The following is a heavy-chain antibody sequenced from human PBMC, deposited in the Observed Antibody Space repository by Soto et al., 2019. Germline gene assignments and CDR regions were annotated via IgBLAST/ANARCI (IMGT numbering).Heavy chain of an antibody. CDR1: GYTLTELS. J-gene: IGHJ1*01. V-gene: IGHV1-24*01. D-gene: IGHD6-19*01. Sequence: ASVKVSCKVSGYTLTELSMHWVRQAPGKGLEWMGGFDPEDGETIYAQKFQGRVTMTEDTSTDTAYMELSSLRSEDTAVYYCATYPRQNPSGWRSFQHWGQGTLVTVSS. CDR2: FDPEDGET. CDR3: ATYPRQNPSGWRSFQH.